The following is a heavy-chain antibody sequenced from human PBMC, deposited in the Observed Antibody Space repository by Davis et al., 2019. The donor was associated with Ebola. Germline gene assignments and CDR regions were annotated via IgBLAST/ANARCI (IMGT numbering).Heavy chain of an antibody. CDR3: ARAQLPTTSDH. J-gene: IGHJ4*02. CDR1: GYTFTSYG. Sequence: AASVKVSCKASGYTFTSYGITWVRQAPGQGLEWMGWINPHNGNTNYAQNVQGRVIMTSDTATTTAYMEVGRLRSDDTAVYYCARAQLPTTSDHWGQGTLVTVSS. CDR2: INPHNGNT. D-gene: IGHD1-1*01. V-gene: IGHV1-18*04.